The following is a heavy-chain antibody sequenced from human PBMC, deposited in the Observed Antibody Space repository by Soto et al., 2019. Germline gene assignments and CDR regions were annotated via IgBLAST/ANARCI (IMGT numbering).Heavy chain of an antibody. CDR3: PRWGQPPAAAPNFAY. Sequence: APAKGPCTTSGYTLTRYEIDWVRPAPGHGLEWMGWMNPNSGNTGYAQKFRGRATMTRNPPIATANMGRTTLRSGDSPVFYGPRWGQPPAAAPNFAYWGRGTLVP. CDR1: GYTLTRYE. CDR2: MNPNSGNT. V-gene: IGHV1-8*01. J-gene: IGHJ4*02. D-gene: IGHD6-13*01.